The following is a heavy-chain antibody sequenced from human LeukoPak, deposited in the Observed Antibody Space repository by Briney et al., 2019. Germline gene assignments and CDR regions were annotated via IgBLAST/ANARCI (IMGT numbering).Heavy chain of an antibody. J-gene: IGHJ6*02. CDR1: GGSISSGDDY. CDR3: ARGTGGSHYYGMDV. CDR2: IYYSGST. Sequence: SETLSLTCTVSGGSISSGDDYWSWIRQPPGKGLEWIGYIYYSGSTYYNPSLQSRVNISVDTSKNQFSLKRSSVTAADTAVYYCARGTGGSHYYGMDVWGQGTTVTVSS. V-gene: IGHV4-30-4*02. D-gene: IGHD1-1*01.